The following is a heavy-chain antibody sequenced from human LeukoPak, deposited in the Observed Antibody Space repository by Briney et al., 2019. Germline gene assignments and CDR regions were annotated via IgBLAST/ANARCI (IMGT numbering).Heavy chain of an antibody. J-gene: IGHJ4*02. CDR1: GGSFSGYY. CDR2: INHSGST. CDR3: ARTCSGGSCYAFVAFDY. D-gene: IGHD2-15*01. V-gene: IGHV4-34*01. Sequence: SETLSLTCAVYGGSFSGYYWSWIRQPPVKGLEWIGEINHSGSTNYNPSLKSRVTISVDTSKNQFSLKLSSVTAADTAVYYCARTCSGGSCYAFVAFDYWGQGTLVTVSS.